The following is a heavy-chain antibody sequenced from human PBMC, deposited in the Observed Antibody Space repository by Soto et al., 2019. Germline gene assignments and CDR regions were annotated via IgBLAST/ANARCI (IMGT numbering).Heavy chain of an antibody. CDR3: AKRKRGAPVSYFDY. CDR2: ISNDGSNN. J-gene: IGHJ4*02. CDR1: GFTFSTYA. Sequence: QVQLVESGGGVVQPGRSLRLSCSASGFTFSTYAMDWVRQAPGKGLEWVAEISNDGSNNYYGDSVKGRFTISRDNSKNMLYLQMNSLRAEDTAVYYCAKRKRGAPVSYFDYWGQGTLVTVSS. V-gene: IGHV3-30*18. D-gene: IGHD1-26*01.